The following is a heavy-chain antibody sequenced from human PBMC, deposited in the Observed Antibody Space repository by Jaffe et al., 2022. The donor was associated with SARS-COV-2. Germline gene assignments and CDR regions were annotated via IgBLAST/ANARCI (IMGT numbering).Heavy chain of an antibody. J-gene: IGHJ4*02. CDR2: IYPGDSDT. D-gene: IGHD3-10*01. V-gene: IGHV5-51*01. CDR3: ARRFATKTMDYFDH. CDR1: GYNFGSYW. Sequence: EVQLVQSGAELKKPGESLKISCSGSGYNFGSYWIIWVRQMPGKGPEWMGIIYPGDSDTRYNPSFEGQVIISADKSIGTAYLQWSSLKASDTAIYYCARRFATKTMDYFDHWGQGTPVTVAS.